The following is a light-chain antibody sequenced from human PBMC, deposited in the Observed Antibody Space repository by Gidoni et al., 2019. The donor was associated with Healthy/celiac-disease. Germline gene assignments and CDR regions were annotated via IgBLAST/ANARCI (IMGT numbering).Light chain of an antibody. V-gene: IGKV2-30*01. CDR3: MQGTHWPLT. CDR1: QSLVYSAGTTY. CDR2: KVS. J-gene: IGKJ4*01. Sequence: DVVMTQSPLSLPVTLGQPASISCRSSQSLVYSAGTTYLNRFQQRPGQSPRRLIYKVSNRDSGVPDRFSGSGSGTDVTLKISRVEAEDVGVYYCMQGTHWPLTFGGGTKVEIK.